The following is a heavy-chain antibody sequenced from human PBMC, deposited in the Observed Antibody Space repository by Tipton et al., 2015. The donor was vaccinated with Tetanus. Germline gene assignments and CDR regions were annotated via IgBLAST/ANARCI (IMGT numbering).Heavy chain of an antibody. D-gene: IGHD5-12*01. CDR3: VGGRGLGAYSFGFEY. CDR1: GGLITTGGYS. CDR2: IYQTDST. Sequence: TLSLTCNVSGGLITTGGYSWGWIRQPPGQGLEWLGYIYQTDSTDYNPSVRSRLTLSLQRSKNQVSLKLSSVTAADTAVYYWVGGRGLGAYSFGFEYWGRGALVTVSS. J-gene: IGHJ4*02. V-gene: IGHV4-30-2*01.